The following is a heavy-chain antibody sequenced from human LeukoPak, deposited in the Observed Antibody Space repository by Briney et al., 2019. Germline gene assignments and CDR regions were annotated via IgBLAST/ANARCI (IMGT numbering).Heavy chain of an antibody. CDR2: IQFDGKVE. D-gene: IGHD6-19*01. V-gene: IGHV3-30*02. J-gene: IGHJ4*02. CDR1: SFTSIAYN. CDR3: GRGAAVAVGL. Sequence: PGGSLGLSCAASSFTSIAYNMHWARQAPDGGLEYVAFIQFDGKVEYYAESVKGRFTMSRDKSKNTLYLHVNSLRREDTAVYFCGRGAAVAVGLWGQGTLVTVSS.